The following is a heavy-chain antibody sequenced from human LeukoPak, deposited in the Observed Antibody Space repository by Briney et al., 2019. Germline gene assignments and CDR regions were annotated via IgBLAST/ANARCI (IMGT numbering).Heavy chain of an antibody. CDR2: IYYSGST. CDR1: GDSISSRYY. Sequence: SETLSLTCTASGDSISSRYYWSWIRQPPGKGLEWIGYIYYSGSTSYSPSLKSRFTISVDTSKNQFSLRVSSVTAADTAVYYCAREAVALAAFDYWGQGTLVTVSS. V-gene: IGHV4-59*01. D-gene: IGHD5-24*01. CDR3: AREAVALAAFDY. J-gene: IGHJ4*02.